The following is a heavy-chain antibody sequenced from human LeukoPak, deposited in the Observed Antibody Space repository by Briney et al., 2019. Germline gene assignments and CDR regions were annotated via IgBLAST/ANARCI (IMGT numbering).Heavy chain of an antibody. V-gene: IGHV3-7*03. D-gene: IGHD2-2*01. Sequence: GGSLRLSCAASGFTFSSYWMSWVRQAPGKGLEWVANIKQDGSEKYYVDSVKGRFTISRDSAKNSLYLQMNSLRAEDTAVYYCARVGLRYCSSTSCTGGMDVWGKGITVTVSS. J-gene: IGHJ6*04. CDR3: ARVGLRYCSSTSCTGGMDV. CDR2: IKQDGSEK. CDR1: GFTFSSYW.